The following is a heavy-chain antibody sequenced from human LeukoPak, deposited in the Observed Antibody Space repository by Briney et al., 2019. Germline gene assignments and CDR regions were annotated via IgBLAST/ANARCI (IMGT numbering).Heavy chain of an antibody. CDR2: FDPEDGET. Sequence: ASVKVSCRVSGYTLTELSMHWVRQAPGKGLEWMGGFDPEDGETLYAQKYQGRATMTEDTSADTAYMELSSLRSEDTAVYYCATVDLDVWGQGTTVTVSS. CDR1: GYTLTELS. CDR3: ATVDLDV. J-gene: IGHJ6*02. V-gene: IGHV1-24*01.